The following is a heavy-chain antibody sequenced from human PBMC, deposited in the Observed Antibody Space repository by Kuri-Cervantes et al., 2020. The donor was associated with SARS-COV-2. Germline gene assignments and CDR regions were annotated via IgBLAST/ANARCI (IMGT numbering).Heavy chain of an antibody. CDR1: GFTFSSYS. J-gene: IGHJ4*02. Sequence: GESLKISCAGSGFTFSSYSMNWVRQAPGKGLQWVSSISSSSSYIYYADSVKGRFTISRDNAKNSLYLQMNSLRAEDTAVYYCARDQSGSYYFGYFDYWGQGTLVTVSS. CDR2: ISSSSSYI. CDR3: ARDQSGSYYFGYFDY. V-gene: IGHV3-21*01. D-gene: IGHD1-26*01.